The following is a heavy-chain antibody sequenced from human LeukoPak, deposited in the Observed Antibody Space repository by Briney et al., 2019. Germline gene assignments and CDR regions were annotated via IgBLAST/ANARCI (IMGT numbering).Heavy chain of an antibody. CDR3: ARERTRDPGAHNWFDP. CDR1: GGSISSSSYY. J-gene: IGHJ5*02. CDR2: IYTSGST. Sequence: SXTLSLTCTVSGGSISSSSYYWSWIRQPAGKGLEWIGRIYTSGSTNYNPSLKSRVTISVDTSKNQFSLKLSSVTAADTAVYYCARERTRDPGAHNWFDPWGQGTLVTVSS. D-gene: IGHD7-27*01. V-gene: IGHV4-61*02.